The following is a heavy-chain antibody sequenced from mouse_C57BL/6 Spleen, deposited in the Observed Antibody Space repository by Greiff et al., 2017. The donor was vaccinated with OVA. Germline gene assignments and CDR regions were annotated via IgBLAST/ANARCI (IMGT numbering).Heavy chain of an antibody. CDR1: GYTFPSYW. CDR2: IHPNSGST. CDR3: APAYYSNYFDY. J-gene: IGHJ2*01. V-gene: IGHV1-64*01. Sequence: QVQLQQPGAELVKPGASVKLSCKASGYTFPSYWMHWVKQRPGQGLEWIGMIHPNSGSTNYNEKFKSKATLTVDKSSSTAYMQLSSLTSEDSAVYYCAPAYYSNYFDYWGQGTTLTVSS. D-gene: IGHD2-5*01.